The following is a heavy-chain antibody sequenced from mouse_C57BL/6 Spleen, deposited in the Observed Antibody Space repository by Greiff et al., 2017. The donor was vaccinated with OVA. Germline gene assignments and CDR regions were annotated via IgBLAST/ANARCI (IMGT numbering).Heavy chain of an antibody. CDR2: IDPSDSYT. CDR3: ARSIYYDYEGFDY. CDR1: GYTFTSYW. J-gene: IGHJ2*01. D-gene: IGHD2-4*01. Sequence: VKLQQPGAELVRPGTSVKLSCKASGYTFTSYWMHWVKQRPGQGLEWIGVIDPSDSYTNYNQKFKGKATLTVDTSSSTAYMQLSSLTSEDSAVYYCARSIYYDYEGFDYWGQGTTLTVSS. V-gene: IGHV1-59*01.